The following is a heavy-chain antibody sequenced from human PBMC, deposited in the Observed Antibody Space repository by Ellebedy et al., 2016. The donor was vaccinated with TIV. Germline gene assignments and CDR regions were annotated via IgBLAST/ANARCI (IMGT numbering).Heavy chain of an antibody. CDR2: IYYSGST. V-gene: IGHV4-39*07. CDR1: GGSISSSSYY. CDR3: AKYAAGNYGDS. Sequence: SETLSLTXTVSGGSISSSSYYWGWIRQPPGKGLEWIGTIYYSGSTYYNPSLQSRVTISVDTSKNQISLTLTSVTAADTAVYYCAKYAAGNYGDSWGQGTLLTVSS. D-gene: IGHD1-7*01. J-gene: IGHJ5*01.